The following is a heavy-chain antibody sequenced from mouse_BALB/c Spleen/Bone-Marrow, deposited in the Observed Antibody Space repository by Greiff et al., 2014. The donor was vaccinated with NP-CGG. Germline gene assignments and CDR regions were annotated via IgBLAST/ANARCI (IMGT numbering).Heavy chain of an antibody. CDR1: GYTFTSYN. J-gene: IGHJ3*01. D-gene: IGHD2-1*01. Sequence: QVQLQQSGAELVKPGASVKMSCKASGYTFTSYNMHWLKRTPGQGLEWIGAFYPGNGDTSYNQKSKGKATLTADKSSSTVYMQLSSLTFEDSAVYYCARSEYGNYPWFAYWGQGTLVTVSA. CDR2: FYPGNGDT. V-gene: IGHV1-12*01. CDR3: ARSEYGNYPWFAY.